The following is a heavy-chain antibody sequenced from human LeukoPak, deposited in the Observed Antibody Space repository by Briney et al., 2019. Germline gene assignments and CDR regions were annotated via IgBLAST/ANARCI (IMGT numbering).Heavy chain of an antibody. CDR1: GGSISTYY. V-gene: IGHV4-59*01. J-gene: IGHJ4*02. CDR2: IYFTGRT. CDR3: ARGRYDSDFDY. D-gene: IGHD3-3*01. Sequence: SETLSLTCTVSGGSISTYYWSWIRLPPGKGLEWIAYIYFTGRTQYNPSLRSRVTISEDTSKNQFSLRLSSVTPADTAVYYCARGRYDSDFDYWRQGTLVTVSS.